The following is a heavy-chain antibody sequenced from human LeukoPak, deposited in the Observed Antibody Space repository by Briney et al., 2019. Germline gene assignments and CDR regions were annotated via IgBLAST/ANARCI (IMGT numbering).Heavy chain of an antibody. CDR2: INHSGST. V-gene: IGHV4-34*01. CDR3: ARSRRQQLVRSTVYNWFDP. CDR1: GGSFSGYY. Sequence: SETLSLTCAVDGGSFSGYYWSWIRQPPGKGLEWVGEINHSGSTNYNPSLKSRVTISVDTSKNQFSLKLSSVTAADTAVYYCARSRRQQLVRSTVYNWFDPWGQGTLVTVSS. D-gene: IGHD6-13*01. J-gene: IGHJ5*02.